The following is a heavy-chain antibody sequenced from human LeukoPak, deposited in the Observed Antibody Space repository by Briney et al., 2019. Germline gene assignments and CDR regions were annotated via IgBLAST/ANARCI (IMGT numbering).Heavy chain of an antibody. J-gene: IGHJ5*02. Sequence: PGGSLRLSCAASGFTFSSLWMSWVRQAPGQGLEWVAFISYDGSDEYYTESVKGRFTISRDNSKNTVYLQMNSLRTEDTAVYYCAKDLSIHYDTRGFDPWGQGTLVTVSS. V-gene: IGHV3-30*18. CDR2: ISYDGSDE. D-gene: IGHD3-22*01. CDR3: AKDLSIHYDTRGFDP. CDR1: GFTFSSLW.